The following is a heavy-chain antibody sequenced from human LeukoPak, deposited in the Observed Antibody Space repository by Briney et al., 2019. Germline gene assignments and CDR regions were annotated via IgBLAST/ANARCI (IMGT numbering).Heavy chain of an antibody. V-gene: IGHV4-34*01. J-gene: IGHJ6*02. CDR2: INHSGST. Sequence: SETLSLTCAVYGGSFSGYYWSWIRQPPGKGLEWIGEINHSGSTNYNPSLKSRVTISVDTSKNQFSLKLSSVTAADTAVYYCARRIVLISSDVWGQGTTVTVSS. CDR3: ARRIVLISSDV. D-gene: IGHD2-8*01. CDR1: GGSFSGYY.